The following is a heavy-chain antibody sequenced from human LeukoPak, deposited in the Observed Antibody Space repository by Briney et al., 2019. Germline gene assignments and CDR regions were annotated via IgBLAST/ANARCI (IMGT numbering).Heavy chain of an antibody. CDR3: ARGGSLGY. V-gene: IGHV3-48*03. Sequence: GGSLSLSCAASGFTFSSYEMNWVRHAPGKGLEWVSKISSSGSAIYYADSVKGRFTISRDNAKSTLYLRMNSLRAEDTAVYYCARGGSLGYWGQGTLVTVS. J-gene: IGHJ4*02. CDR1: GFTFSSYE. D-gene: IGHD6-19*01. CDR2: ISSSGSAI.